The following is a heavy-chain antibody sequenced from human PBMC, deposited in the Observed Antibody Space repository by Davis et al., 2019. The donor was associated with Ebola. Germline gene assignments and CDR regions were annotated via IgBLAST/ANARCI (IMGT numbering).Heavy chain of an antibody. J-gene: IGHJ5*02. D-gene: IGHD6-13*01. Sequence: AASVKVSCKASGYTFTSYYMHWVRQAPGQGLEWMGGIIPIFGTANYAQKFQGRVTITADEFTSTAYMELSSLRSEDTAVYYCARDRGSSSWFSDWFDPWGQGTLVTVSS. CDR2: IIPIFGTA. CDR3: ARDRGSSSWFSDWFDP. CDR1: GYTFTSYY. V-gene: IGHV1-69*13.